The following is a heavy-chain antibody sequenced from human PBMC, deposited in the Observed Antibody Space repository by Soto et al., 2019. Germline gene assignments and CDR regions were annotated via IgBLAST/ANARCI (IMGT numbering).Heavy chain of an antibody. D-gene: IGHD6-19*01. V-gene: IGHV4-34*01. Sequence: PSETLSLTCAVYGGSFSGYYWSWIRQPPGKGLEWIGEINHSGSTNYNPSLKSRVTISVDTSKNQFSLKLSSVTAADTAVYYCARRTAGGSGWSYYYYGMDVWGQGTTVT. CDR3: ARRTAGGSGWSYYYYGMDV. CDR1: GGSFSGYY. CDR2: INHSGST. J-gene: IGHJ6*02.